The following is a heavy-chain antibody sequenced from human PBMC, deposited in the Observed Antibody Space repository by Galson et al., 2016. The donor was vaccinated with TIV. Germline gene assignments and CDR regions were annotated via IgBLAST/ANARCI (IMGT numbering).Heavy chain of an antibody. CDR2: IYYSGST. CDR3: ARDFTDSSGYYHTHWYFDL. D-gene: IGHD3-22*01. V-gene: IGHV4-59*01. CDR1: GGSISSYY. J-gene: IGHJ2*01. Sequence: SETLSLTCTVSGGSISSYYWSWIRQPPGKGLEWIGYIYYSGSTNYNPSLKSRVTISVDTSKNQFSLKLSSVTAADTAVYHCARDFTDSSGYYHTHWYFDLWGRGTLVTVSS.